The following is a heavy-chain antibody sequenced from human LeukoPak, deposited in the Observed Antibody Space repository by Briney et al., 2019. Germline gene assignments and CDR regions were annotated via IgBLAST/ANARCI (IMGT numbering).Heavy chain of an antibody. V-gene: IGHV3-33*01. CDR3: AGYSMVRGLDY. Sequence: GGSLRLSCAASGFTFSSYGMHWVRQAPGKGLEWVAVIWYDGSNKYYADSVKGRFTISRDNSKNTLYLQMNSLRAEDTAVYYCAGYSMVRGLDYWGQGTLVTVSS. CDR2: IWYDGSNK. J-gene: IGHJ4*02. CDR1: GFTFSSYG. D-gene: IGHD3-10*01.